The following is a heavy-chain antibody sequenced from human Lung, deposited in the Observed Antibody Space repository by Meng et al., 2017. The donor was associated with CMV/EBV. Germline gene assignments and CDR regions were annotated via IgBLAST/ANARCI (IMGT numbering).Heavy chain of an antibody. CDR3: ARVEVGITSGDY. Sequence: QAQLVQSGGWVKKPGASVKGSCKASGYTFTNYGITWVRQAPGQGLEWMGWISAYNGNTNYAQTLQGRLTMTTDTSTSTAYMELRSLRSDDTAVYYCARVEVGITSGDYWGQGTLVTVSS. D-gene: IGHD1-26*01. V-gene: IGHV1-18*01. J-gene: IGHJ4*02. CDR1: GYTFTNYG. CDR2: ISAYNGNT.